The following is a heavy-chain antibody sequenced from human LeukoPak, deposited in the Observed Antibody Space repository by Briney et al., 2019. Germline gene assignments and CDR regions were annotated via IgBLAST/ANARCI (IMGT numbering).Heavy chain of an antibody. V-gene: IGHV3-15*01. CDR1: GFTITTAW. CDR2: IKTEAVGATT. CDR3: ISHFPYFYGFDV. Sequence: KPGGSLRLSCVTSGFTITTAWMSWVRQAPGKGPEWLGHIKTEAVGATTDYAAPVKGRFSISRDDSKNMVFLQMNSLKTEATGIYYCISHFPYFYGFDVWGKGTTVTVTS. J-gene: IGHJ6*04. D-gene: IGHD2/OR15-2a*01.